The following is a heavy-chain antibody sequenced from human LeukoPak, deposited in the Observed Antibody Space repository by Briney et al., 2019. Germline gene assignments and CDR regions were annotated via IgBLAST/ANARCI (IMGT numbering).Heavy chain of an antibody. CDR2: IRQDGSQK. D-gene: IGHD6-13*01. J-gene: IGHJ6*03. V-gene: IGHV3-7*01. CDR1: GFTFSSYW. Sequence: GGSLRLSCAASGFTFSSYWMSWVRQAPGKGLEWVATIRQDGSQKYYVDSVKGRFTISRDNAKNSLYLQMNSLRAEDTAVYYCAREGGIAAAGPYYMDVWGKGTTVTVSS. CDR3: AREGGIAAAGPYYMDV.